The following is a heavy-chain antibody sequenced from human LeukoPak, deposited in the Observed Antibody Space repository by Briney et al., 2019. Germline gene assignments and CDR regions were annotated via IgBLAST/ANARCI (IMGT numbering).Heavy chain of an antibody. CDR3: ARHYCSSTSCYSSWFDP. Sequence: PSQTLSLTCTVSGGSITSGSYYWGWIRQPPGKGLEWIGSIYYSGSTYYNPSLKSRVTISVDTSKNQFSLKLSSVTAADTAVYYCARHYCSSTSCYSSWFDPWGQGTLVTVSS. D-gene: IGHD2-2*01. V-gene: IGHV4-39*01. J-gene: IGHJ5*02. CDR1: GGSITSGSYY. CDR2: IYYSGST.